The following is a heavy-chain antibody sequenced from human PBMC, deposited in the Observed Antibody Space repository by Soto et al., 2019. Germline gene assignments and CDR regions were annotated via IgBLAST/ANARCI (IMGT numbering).Heavy chain of an antibody. CDR3: ARDKGSGTLGVFEF. CDR1: GLTFSSYN. D-gene: IGHD3-10*01. CDR2: ITSGSSTI. Sequence: ESGGGLVQPGGSLRLSCAASGLTFSSYNMNWVRQAPGKGLEWVSYITSGSSTIHYADSVKGRFTISRDNAKNSLYLQMNSLRDEDTAVYYCARDKGSGTLGVFEFWGQGTLITVSS. J-gene: IGHJ4*02. V-gene: IGHV3-48*02.